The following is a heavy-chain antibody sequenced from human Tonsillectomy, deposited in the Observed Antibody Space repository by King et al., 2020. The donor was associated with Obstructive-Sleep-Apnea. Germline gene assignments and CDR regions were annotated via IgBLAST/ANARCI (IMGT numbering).Heavy chain of an antibody. CDR3: TTAKLTYLSDY. V-gene: IGHV3-15*01. Sequence: VQLVESGGGLVKPGGSLRLSCAAFRITFINVWMSWVRQAPGKGLEWVGRIKSKTDGGTTDYAAPVKGRFTISRDDSENMLYLQMNSLKTDDTAVYYCTTAKLTYLSDYWGQGTLVTVSS. CDR2: IKSKTDGGTT. D-gene: IGHD2/OR15-2a*01. CDR1: RITFINVW. J-gene: IGHJ4*02.